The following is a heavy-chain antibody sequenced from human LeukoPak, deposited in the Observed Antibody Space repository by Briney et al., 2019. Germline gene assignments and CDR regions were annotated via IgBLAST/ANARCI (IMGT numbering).Heavy chain of an antibody. CDR2: ISSSGSTI. CDR3: AKDVVGDYYDSSGYGY. J-gene: IGHJ4*02. CDR1: GFTFSDYY. V-gene: IGHV3-11*01. D-gene: IGHD3-22*01. Sequence: GGSLRLSCAASGFTFSDYYMSWIRQAPGKGLEWVSYISSSGSTIYYADSVKGRFTISRDNAKNSLYLQMNSLRAEDTAVYYCAKDVVGDYYDSSGYGYWGQGTLVTVSS.